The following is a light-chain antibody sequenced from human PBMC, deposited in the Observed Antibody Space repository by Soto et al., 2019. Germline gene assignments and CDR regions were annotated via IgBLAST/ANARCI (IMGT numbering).Light chain of an antibody. CDR3: QQYHTYSPT. J-gene: IGKJ1*01. V-gene: IGKV1-5*03. CDR2: RAS. CDR1: QSIDDW. Sequence: QMTQSPSTLSASIGDRVTITCRASQSIDDWLAWYQQKPGKAPKVLIYRASSLESGVPSRFSGSGSGAEFTLTISSLQPDDFATYYCQQYHTYSPTFGQGTKVDIK.